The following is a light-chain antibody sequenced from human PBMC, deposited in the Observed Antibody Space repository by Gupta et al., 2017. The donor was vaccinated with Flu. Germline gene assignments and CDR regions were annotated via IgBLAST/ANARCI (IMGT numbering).Light chain of an antibody. CDR1: QSVLYSSNNKNY. V-gene: IGKV4-1*01. Sequence: DIVMTQSPDSMAVFLGERATTNCKSSQSVLYSSNNKNYLAWYQQKPGQSPKLLIYWASTRESGVPDRFSGSGSGTDFTLTISSLQAEDVAVYYCQQYYSTPQSFGQGTKLEIK. CDR3: QQYYSTPQS. CDR2: WAS. J-gene: IGKJ2*03.